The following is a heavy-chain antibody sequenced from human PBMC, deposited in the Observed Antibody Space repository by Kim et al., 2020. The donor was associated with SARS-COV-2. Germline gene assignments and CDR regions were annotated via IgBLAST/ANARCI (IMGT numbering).Heavy chain of an antibody. D-gene: IGHD3-16*01. CDR1: GGSVSSGSYY. J-gene: IGHJ4*02. CDR3: ARVNRLLGGFDY. CDR2: IYYSGST. Sequence: SETLSLTCTVSGGSVSSGSYYWSWIRQPPGKGLEWIGYIYYSGSTNYNPSLKSRVTISVDTSKNQFSLKLSSVTAADTAVYYCARVNRLLGGFDYWGQGTLVTVSS. V-gene: IGHV4-61*01.